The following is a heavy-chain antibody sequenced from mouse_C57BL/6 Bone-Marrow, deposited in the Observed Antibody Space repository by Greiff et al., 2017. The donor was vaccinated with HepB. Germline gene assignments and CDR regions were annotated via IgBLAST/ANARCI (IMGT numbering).Heavy chain of an antibody. CDR1: GYAFTNYL. CDR2: INPGSGGT. V-gene: IGHV1-54*01. D-gene: IGHD1-1*01. Sequence: VQLQESGAELVRPGTSVKVSCKASGYAFTNYLIEWVKQRPGQGLEWIGVINPGSGGTNYNAKFKGKATLTADKSSSTAYMQLSSLTAEDSAVYFCASLHYGSSLYYFDYWGQGTTLTVSS. J-gene: IGHJ2*01. CDR3: ASLHYGSSLYYFDY.